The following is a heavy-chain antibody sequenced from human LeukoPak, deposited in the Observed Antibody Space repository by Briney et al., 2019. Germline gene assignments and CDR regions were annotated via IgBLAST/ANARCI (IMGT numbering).Heavy chain of an antibody. J-gene: IGHJ3*02. Sequence: SETLSLTCAVYGGSFSGYYWSWLRQPPGKGLEWIGEINRSGSTNYNPSLKSRVTISVDTSKNQFSLKLSSVTAADTAVYYCARAHYDYVWGSYPNAFDIRGQGTMVTVSS. CDR2: INRSGST. D-gene: IGHD3-16*02. V-gene: IGHV4-34*01. CDR1: GGSFSGYY. CDR3: ARAHYDYVWGSYPNAFDI.